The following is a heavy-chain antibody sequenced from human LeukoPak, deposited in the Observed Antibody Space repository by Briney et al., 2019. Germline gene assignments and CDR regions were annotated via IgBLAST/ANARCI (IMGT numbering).Heavy chain of an antibody. Sequence: SGTLSLTCAVSGGSISSSNWWSWVRQPPGKGLEWIGEIYHSGSTNYNPSLKSRVTISVDKSKNQFSLKLSSVTAADTAVYYCARGSSGWAGIPDNWFNPWGQGTLVTVSS. CDR1: GGSISSSNW. J-gene: IGHJ5*02. D-gene: IGHD6-19*01. CDR2: IYHSGST. CDR3: ARGSSGWAGIPDNWFNP. V-gene: IGHV4-4*02.